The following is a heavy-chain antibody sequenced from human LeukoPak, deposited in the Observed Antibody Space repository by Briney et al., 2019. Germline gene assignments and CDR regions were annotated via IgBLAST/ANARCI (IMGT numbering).Heavy chain of an antibody. V-gene: IGHV1-69*04. D-gene: IGHD3-10*01. CDR2: IIPISGIA. CDR3: ARDNGYYGSGSLGYYGMDV. CDR1: GGTFSSYA. Sequence: ASVKVSCKASGGTFSSYAISWVRQAPGQGLEWMGRIIPISGIANYAQKFQGRVTITADKSTSTAYMELSSLRFEDTAVYYCARDNGYYGSGSLGYYGMDVWGQGTTVTVSS. J-gene: IGHJ6*02.